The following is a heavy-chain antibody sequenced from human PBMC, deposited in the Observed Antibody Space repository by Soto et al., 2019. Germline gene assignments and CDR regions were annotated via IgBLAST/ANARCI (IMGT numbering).Heavy chain of an antibody. D-gene: IGHD6-6*01. Sequence: QPGGSLRLSCAASGFAFGTYAMSWVRQAPGKGLEWVSGITGSGGSTDYADSVKGRFTISRDTSRNTLYLEMSRLSVEDTAIYYCAREYRTSSQFDYWGQGTLVTVSS. V-gene: IGHV3-23*01. CDR2: ITGSGGST. CDR1: GFAFGTYA. CDR3: AREYRTSSQFDY. J-gene: IGHJ4*02.